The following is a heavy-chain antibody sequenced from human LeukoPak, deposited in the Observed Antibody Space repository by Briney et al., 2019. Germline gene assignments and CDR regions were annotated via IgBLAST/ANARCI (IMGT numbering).Heavy chain of an antibody. V-gene: IGHV3-23*01. CDR2: ISGSGGST. D-gene: IGHD4-23*01. Sequence: GGSLRLSCAASGFTFSSYGMSWVRQAPGKGLEWVSAISGSGGSTYYADSVKGRFTISRDNSKNTLYLQMNSLRAEDTAVYYCAKAQMTTVVTPYYYYMDVWGKGTTVTVSS. CDR1: GFTFSSYG. J-gene: IGHJ6*03. CDR3: AKAQMTTVVTPYYYYMDV.